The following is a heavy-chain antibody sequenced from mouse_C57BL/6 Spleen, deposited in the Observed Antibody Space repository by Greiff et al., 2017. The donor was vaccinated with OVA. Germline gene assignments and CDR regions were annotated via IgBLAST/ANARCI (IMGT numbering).Heavy chain of an antibody. CDR3: ARENWDEGYFDV. V-gene: IGHV3-6*01. CDR2: ISYDGSN. Sequence: EVQLQESGPGLVKPSQSLSLTCSVTGYSITSGYYWNWIRQFPGNKLEWMGYISYDGSNNYNPSLKNRISITRDTSKNQFFLKLNSVTTEDTATYYCARENWDEGYFDVWGTGTTVTVSS. CDR1: GYSITSGYY. D-gene: IGHD4-1*01. J-gene: IGHJ1*03.